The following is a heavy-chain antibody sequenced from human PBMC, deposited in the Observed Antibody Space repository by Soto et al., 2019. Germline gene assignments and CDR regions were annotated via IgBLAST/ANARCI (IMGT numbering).Heavy chain of an antibody. V-gene: IGHV4-61*01. J-gene: IGHJ4*02. CDR3: ASPYGYSYGPFDY. CDR2: IYYSGST. D-gene: IGHD5-18*01. CDR1: GGSVSSGSYY. Sequence: SETLSLTCTVSGGSVSSGSYYWSWIRQPPGKGLEWIGYIYYSGSTNYNPSLKSRVTISVDTSKDQFSLKLSSVTAADTAVYYCASPYGYSYGPFDYWGQGTLVTVSS.